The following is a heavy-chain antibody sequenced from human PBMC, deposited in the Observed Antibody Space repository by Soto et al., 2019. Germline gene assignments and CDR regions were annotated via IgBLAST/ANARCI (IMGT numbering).Heavy chain of an antibody. V-gene: IGHV4-34*01. CDR1: GGSFSGYY. CDR3: ARFEGPFDY. Sequence: SETLSLTCAVYGGSFSGYYWSWIRQPPGKGLEWIGEINHSGSTNYNPSLKSRVTISVDTSKNQFSLKLSSVTAADTAVYYCARFEGPFDYWGQGTLVTVSS. J-gene: IGHJ4*02. CDR2: INHSGST.